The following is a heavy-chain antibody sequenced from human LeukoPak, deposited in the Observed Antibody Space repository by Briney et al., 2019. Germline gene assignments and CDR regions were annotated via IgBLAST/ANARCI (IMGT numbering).Heavy chain of an antibody. Sequence: SETLSLTRTVSGGSISSYYWSWIRQPPGKGLEWIGYIYYSGSTNYNPSLKSRVTISVDTSKNQFSLKLSSVTAADTAVYYCARHFLNSGWFPSSFDYWGQGTLVTVSS. D-gene: IGHD6-19*01. J-gene: IGHJ4*02. CDR2: IYYSGST. V-gene: IGHV4-59*08. CDR3: ARHFLNSGWFPSSFDY. CDR1: GGSISSYY.